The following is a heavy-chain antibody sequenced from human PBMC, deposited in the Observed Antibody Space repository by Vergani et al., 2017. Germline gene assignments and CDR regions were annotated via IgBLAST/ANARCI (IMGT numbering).Heavy chain of an antibody. V-gene: IGHV3-49*05. CDR2: IRSKAYGGTT. D-gene: IGHD3-16*02. CDR3: AKESAVWGSYRYRDS. CDR1: GFTFGDYA. J-gene: IGHJ4*02. Sequence: EVQLVESGGGLVKPGRSLRLSCTASGFTFGDYAMSWFRQAPGKGLEWVGFIRSKAYGGTTEYAASVKGRFTIARDDSKSIAYLQMNSLKTEDTAVYYCAKESAVWGSYRYRDSWGQGTLVTVSS.